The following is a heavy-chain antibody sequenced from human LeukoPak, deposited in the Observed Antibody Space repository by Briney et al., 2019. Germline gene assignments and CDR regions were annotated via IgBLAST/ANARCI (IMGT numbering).Heavy chain of an antibody. J-gene: IGHJ4*02. CDR3: ARVIHCSGGSCYPSPRLGGKYYFDY. D-gene: IGHD2-15*01. CDR1: RGSISSSSYY. Sequence: SETLSLTCTVSRGSISSSSYYWGWIRQPPGKGLEWIGSIYYSGSTYYNPSLKSRVTISVDTSKNQFSLKLSSVTAADTAVYYCARVIHCSGGSCYPSPRLGGKYYFDYWGLGTLVTVSS. V-gene: IGHV4-39*01. CDR2: IYYSGST.